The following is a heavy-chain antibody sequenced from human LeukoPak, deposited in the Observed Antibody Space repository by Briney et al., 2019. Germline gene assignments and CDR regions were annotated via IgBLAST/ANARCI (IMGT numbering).Heavy chain of an antibody. CDR2: ISSSGSGGNT. D-gene: IGHD1-26*01. V-gene: IGHV3-23*01. Sequence: GGSLRLSCAASGVTLSNYAMSWARQAPGKGLEWVSGISSSGSGGNTYYADSVKGWFTISRDSSKNTLFLHMNTLRAEDTAIYYCAKDRTGGASYWYFDLWGRGTLVTVSS. CDR1: GVTLSNYA. CDR3: AKDRTGGASYWYFDL. J-gene: IGHJ2*01.